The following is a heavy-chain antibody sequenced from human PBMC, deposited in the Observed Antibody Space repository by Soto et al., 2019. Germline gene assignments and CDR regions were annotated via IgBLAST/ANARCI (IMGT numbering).Heavy chain of an antibody. CDR2: FDPEDGET. J-gene: IGHJ3*02. D-gene: IGHD1-26*01. Sequence: ASVKVSWKVSGYTLTELSMHWVRQAPGKGLEWMGGFDPEDGETIYAQKFQGRVTMTEDTSTDTAYMELSSLRSEDTAVYYCATLVGATFAFDIWGQGTMVTVSS. CDR1: GYTLTELS. V-gene: IGHV1-24*01. CDR3: ATLVGATFAFDI.